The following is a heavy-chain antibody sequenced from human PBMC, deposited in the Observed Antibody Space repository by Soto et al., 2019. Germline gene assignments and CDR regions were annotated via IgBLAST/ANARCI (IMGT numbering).Heavy chain of an antibody. Sequence: PSETLSLTCTVAGGSISSGGYYWSWIRQHPGKGLEWIGYIYYSGSTYYNPSLKSRVTISVHTSKSQFSLELSSVTAADTAVYYCARGLISGSHYSGGWYYFDSWGQGTQVTVSS. D-gene: IGHD1-26*01. CDR3: ARGLISGSHYSGGWYYFDS. CDR2: IYYSGST. V-gene: IGHV4-31*03. J-gene: IGHJ4*02. CDR1: GGSISSGGYY.